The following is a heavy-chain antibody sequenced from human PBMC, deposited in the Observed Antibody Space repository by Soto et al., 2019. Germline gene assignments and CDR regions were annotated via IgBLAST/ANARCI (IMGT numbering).Heavy chain of an antibody. D-gene: IGHD1-20*01. V-gene: IGHV3-30*18. CDR3: AKEFHSWNYFDY. CDR1: GFTFSSSG. CDR2: ISYDGSNK. Sequence: GGSLRLSCAASGFTFSSSGMHWVRQAPGKGLEWVAVISYDGSNKFYADSVKGRFTISRDNFRNTLYLQMNSLRAEDTAVYYCAKEFHSWNYFDYWGQGTLVTVTS. J-gene: IGHJ4*02.